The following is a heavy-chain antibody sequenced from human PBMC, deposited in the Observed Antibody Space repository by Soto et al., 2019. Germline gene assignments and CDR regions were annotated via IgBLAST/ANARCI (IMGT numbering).Heavy chain of an antibody. CDR1: GFTFSSYS. V-gene: IGHV3-48*01. CDR3: VRFIRFLVLGSRGYYYYYMDV. CDR2: ISSSSSTI. D-gene: IGHD3-3*01. Sequence: PGGSLRLSCAASGFTFSSYSMNWVRQAPGKGLEWVSYISSSSSTIYYADSVKGRFTISRDNAKNSLYLQMNSLRAEDTAVYYCVRFIRFLVLGSRGYYYYYMDVWGKGTTVTVSS. J-gene: IGHJ6*03.